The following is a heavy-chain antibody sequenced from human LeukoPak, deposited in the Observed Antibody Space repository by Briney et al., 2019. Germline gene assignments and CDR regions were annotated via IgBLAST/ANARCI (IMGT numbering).Heavy chain of an antibody. D-gene: IGHD6-13*01. CDR2: INPNSGGT. Sequence: ASVKVSCKASGYTFTGYYMHWVRQAPGQGLEWMGWINPNSGGTNYAQKFQGRVAMTRDTSISTAYMELSRLRSDDTAVYYCAREAEPYSSSWYVSWFDPWGQGTLVTVSS. CDR1: GYTFTGYY. V-gene: IGHV1-2*02. CDR3: AREAEPYSSSWYVSWFDP. J-gene: IGHJ5*02.